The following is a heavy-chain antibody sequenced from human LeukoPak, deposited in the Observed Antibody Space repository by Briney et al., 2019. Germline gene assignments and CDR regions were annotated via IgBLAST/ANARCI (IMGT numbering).Heavy chain of an antibody. D-gene: IGHD2-15*01. J-gene: IGHJ4*02. Sequence: ASVKVSCKASGYTFSGYYMHWVRQAPGQGLEWMGWINPKSGGTNEAQKFHDRVTMTRDTSISTAYMELSRLRSDDTAVYYCARSSVGYCSGGSCYGDYWGQGTLVTVSS. CDR1: GYTFSGYY. V-gene: IGHV1-2*02. CDR2: INPKSGGT. CDR3: ARSSVGYCSGGSCYGDY.